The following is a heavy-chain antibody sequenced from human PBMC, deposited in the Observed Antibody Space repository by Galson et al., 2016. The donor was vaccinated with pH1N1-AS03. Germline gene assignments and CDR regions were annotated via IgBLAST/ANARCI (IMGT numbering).Heavy chain of an antibody. V-gene: IGHV1-46*01. CDR3: ARDGGHYGDCDY. Sequence: SVKVSCKASGFTFTSYYMHWVRQAPGQGLERMGIIHPSGGPIYAQHFQGRVSMARDTSTSTVYMELSNLRPDDTAVYYCARDGGHYGDCDYWGQGTLVTVSS. CDR2: IHPSGGP. J-gene: IGHJ4*02. D-gene: IGHD4-17*01. CDR1: GFTFTSYY.